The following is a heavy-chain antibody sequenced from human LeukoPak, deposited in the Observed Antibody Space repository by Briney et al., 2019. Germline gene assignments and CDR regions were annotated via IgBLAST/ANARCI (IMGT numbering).Heavy chain of an antibody. D-gene: IGHD1-26*01. CDR2: IKQDGSEK. Sequence: GGSLRLSCAASGFTFSSYWMSWVRQAPGKGLEWVANIKQDGSEKYYVDSVKGRFTISRDNAKNSLYLQMNSMRAEDTAVYYCARVDGGSYYYYYYGMDVWGQGTTVIVSS. J-gene: IGHJ6*02. CDR3: ARVDGGSYYYYYYGMDV. V-gene: IGHV3-7*01. CDR1: GFTFSSYW.